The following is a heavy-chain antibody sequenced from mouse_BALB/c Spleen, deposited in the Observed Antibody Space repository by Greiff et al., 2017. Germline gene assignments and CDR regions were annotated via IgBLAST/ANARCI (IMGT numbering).Heavy chain of an antibody. D-gene: IGHD1-1*01. CDR1: GFTFSSYA. Sequence: EVKLVESGGGLVKPGGSLKLSCAASGFTFSSYAMSWVRQTPEKRLEWVASISSGGSTYYPDSVKGRFTISRDNARNILYLQMSSLRSEDTAMYYCARGHYGREGYAMDYWGQGTSVTVSS. CDR3: ARGHYGREGYAMDY. J-gene: IGHJ4*01. V-gene: IGHV5-6-5*01. CDR2: ISSGGST.